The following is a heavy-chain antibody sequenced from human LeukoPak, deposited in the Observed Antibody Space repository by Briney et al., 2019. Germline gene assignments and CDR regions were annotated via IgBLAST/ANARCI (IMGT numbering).Heavy chain of an antibody. CDR3: AKGGGGVLAS. CDR2: ISGSGDNT. Sequence: GGSLRLSCAASGFTVSNNYMSWVRQAPGKGLEWVSSISGSGDNTYYADSVKGRFTISRDNSKNTLFLQMNSLKADDTAVYYCAKGGGGVLASWGQGTLVTVSS. D-gene: IGHD3-16*01. V-gene: IGHV3-23*01. J-gene: IGHJ4*02. CDR1: GFTVSNNY.